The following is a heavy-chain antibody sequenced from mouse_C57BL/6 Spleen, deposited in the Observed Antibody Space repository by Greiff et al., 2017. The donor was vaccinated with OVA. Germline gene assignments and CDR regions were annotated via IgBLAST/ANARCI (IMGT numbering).Heavy chain of an antibody. CDR1: GYAFSSSW. V-gene: IGHV1-82*01. D-gene: IGHD2-3*01. CDR3: ARDDGYYDFDY. J-gene: IGHJ2*01. Sequence: VKLVESGPELVKPGASVKISCKASGYAFSSSWMNWVQQRPGKGLEWIGRIYPGDGDTNYNGKFKGRATLTADKSSSTAYMQLSSLTSEDSAVYFCARDDGYYDFDYWGQGTTLTVSS. CDR2: IYPGDGDT.